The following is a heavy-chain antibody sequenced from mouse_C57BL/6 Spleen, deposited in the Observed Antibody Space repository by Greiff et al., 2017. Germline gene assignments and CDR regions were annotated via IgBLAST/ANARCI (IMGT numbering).Heavy chain of an antibody. CDR3: AREEYYGSSLYYYAMDY. CDR2: IYPGDGDT. D-gene: IGHD1-1*01. V-gene: IGHV1-80*01. J-gene: IGHJ4*01. CDR1: GYAFSSYW. Sequence: QVQLQQSGAELVKPGASVKISCKASGYAFSSYWMNWVKQRPGKGLEWIGQIYPGDGDTNYNGKFKGKATLTADKSSSTAYMQLSSLTSEDSAVYFCAREEYYGSSLYYYAMDYWGQGTSVTVSS.